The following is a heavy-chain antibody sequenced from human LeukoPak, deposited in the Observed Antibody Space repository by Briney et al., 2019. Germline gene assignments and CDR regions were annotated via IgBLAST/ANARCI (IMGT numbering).Heavy chain of an antibody. CDR3: AKSSYSIFDY. CDR2: IYHSGST. Sequence: SETLSLTRTGAGYSINSGYYWGWIRQPPGKGLEWIGSIYHSGSTYYKPSLKSRVTISVDTYKNQFSLKLSSVTAADTAVYYCAKSSYSIFDYWGQGTLVTVSS. CDR1: GYSINSGYY. J-gene: IGHJ4*02. V-gene: IGHV4-38-2*02. D-gene: IGHD5-18*01.